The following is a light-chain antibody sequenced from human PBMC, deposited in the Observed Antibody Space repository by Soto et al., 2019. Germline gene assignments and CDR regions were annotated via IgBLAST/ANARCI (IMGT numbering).Light chain of an antibody. CDR1: QGISNY. CDR2: GAS. V-gene: IGKV1-27*01. J-gene: IGKJ1*01. CDR3: QKYDSGSRT. Sequence: DIQMTQSPSSLSASVGDTVTITCRASQGISNYLAWYQQKPGKVPNLLIYGASTLQSRVPTRFRGRGSGTDFTLTITGLQPEDVGTYYCQKYDSGSRTFGQWTKVEVK.